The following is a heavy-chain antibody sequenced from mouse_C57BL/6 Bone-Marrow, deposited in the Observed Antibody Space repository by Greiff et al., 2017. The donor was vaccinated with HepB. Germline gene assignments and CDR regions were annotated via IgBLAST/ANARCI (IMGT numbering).Heavy chain of an antibody. Sequence: VQRVESGPGLVQPSQSLSITCTVSGFSLTSYGVHWVRQPPGKGLEWLGVIWSGGSTDYNAAFISRLSISKDNSKSQVFFKMNSLQADDTPIYYCAKSYYGSSYGYFDVWGTGTTVTVSS. D-gene: IGHD1-1*01. CDR2: IWSGGST. CDR3: AKSYYGSSYGYFDV. V-gene: IGHV2-4*01. CDR1: GFSLTSYG. J-gene: IGHJ1*03.